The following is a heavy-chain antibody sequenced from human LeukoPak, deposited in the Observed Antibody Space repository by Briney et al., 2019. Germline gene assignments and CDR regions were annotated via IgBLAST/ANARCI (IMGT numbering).Heavy chain of an antibody. CDR1: GGSISSYY. CDR3: VRVFRSSGWRHFDY. D-gene: IGHD6-19*01. V-gene: IGHV4-4*07. J-gene: IGHJ4*02. CDR2: IYTSGST. Sequence: PSETLSLTCTVSGGSISSYYWSWIRQPAGKGLEWIGRIYTSGSTNYNPSLKSRVTMSVDTSKNQFSLKLSSVTAEDTAVYYCVRVFRSSGWRHFDYWGQGTLVTVSS.